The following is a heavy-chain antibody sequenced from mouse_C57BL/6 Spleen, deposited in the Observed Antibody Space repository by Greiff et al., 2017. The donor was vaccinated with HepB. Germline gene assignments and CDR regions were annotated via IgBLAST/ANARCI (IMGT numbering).Heavy chain of an antibody. V-gene: IGHV1-26*01. Sequence: VQLQQSGPELVKPGASVKISCKASGYTFTDYYMNWVKQSHGKSLEWIGDINPNNGGTSYNQKFKGKATLTVDKSSSTAYMELRSLTSEDSAVYYCARHYGSRGGYFDDWGQGTTLTVSS. CDR3: ARHYGSRGGYFDD. J-gene: IGHJ2*01. CDR1: GYTFTDYY. D-gene: IGHD1-1*01. CDR2: INPNNGGT.